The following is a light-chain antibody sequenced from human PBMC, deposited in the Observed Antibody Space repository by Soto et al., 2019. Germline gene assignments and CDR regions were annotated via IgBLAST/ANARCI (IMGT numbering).Light chain of an antibody. CDR1: ISNIGAGYD. CDR3: QSYASSLSGFYV. J-gene: IGLJ1*01. V-gene: IGLV1-40*01. Sequence: QSLLTQPPSVSGAPGERVTISCTGSISNIGAGYDVHWYQQLPGTAPKLLIYVNINRPSGVPDRFSGSKSCTSASLAITGLQAEDEADYYCQSYASSLSGFYVFGTWTKVTVL. CDR2: VNI.